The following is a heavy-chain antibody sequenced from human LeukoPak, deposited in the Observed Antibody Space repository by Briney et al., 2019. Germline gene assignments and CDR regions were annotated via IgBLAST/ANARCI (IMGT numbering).Heavy chain of an antibody. V-gene: IGHV4-39*07. CDR1: SGSISSYY. D-gene: IGHD1-26*01. CDR3: ARDSGSYYAIDY. J-gene: IGHJ4*02. CDR2: IYYSGST. Sequence: SETLSLTCTVSSGSISSYYWGWIRQPPGKGLEWIGSIYYSGSTYYNPSLKSRVTISVDTSKNQFSLKLSSVTAADTAVYYCARDSGSYYAIDYWGQGTLVTVSS.